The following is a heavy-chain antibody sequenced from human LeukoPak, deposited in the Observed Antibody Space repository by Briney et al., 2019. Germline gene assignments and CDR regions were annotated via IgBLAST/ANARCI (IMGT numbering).Heavy chain of an antibody. D-gene: IGHD1-26*01. J-gene: IGHJ4*02. CDR3: ARGRLREWEPFDY. CDR2: ISSNGGST. Sequence: GGSLRLSCAASGFTFGSYAMHWVRQAPGKGLEYVSAISSNGGSTYYANSVKGRFTISRDNSKYTLYLQMGSLRAEDMAVYYCARGRLREWEPFDYWGQGTLVTVSS. V-gene: IGHV3-64*01. CDR1: GFTFGSYA.